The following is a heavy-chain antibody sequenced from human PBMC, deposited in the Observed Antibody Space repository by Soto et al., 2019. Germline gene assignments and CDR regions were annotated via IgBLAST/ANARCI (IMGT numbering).Heavy chain of an antibody. D-gene: IGHD2-2*01. J-gene: IGHJ2*01. V-gene: IGHV3-23*01. CDR3: ARNVHGSTSRPDYWYFDL. Sequence: EVQLLESGGGLVQPGGSLRLSCAGSGFTFINFAMNWVRHAPGKGLEWGSTISGGGDAAFFAESVRGRFTISRDNSKETVTLQMDSPGVDDTAVYSCARNVHGSTSRPDYWYFDLWGRGTLVTVSS. CDR2: ISGGGDAA. CDR1: GFTFINFA.